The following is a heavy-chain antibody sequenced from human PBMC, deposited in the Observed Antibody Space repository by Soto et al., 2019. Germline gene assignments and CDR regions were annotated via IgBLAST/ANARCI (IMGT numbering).Heavy chain of an antibody. Sequence: TLSLTCTVSGGSINTYYWGWIRQPPGKGLEWIGSIYYSGSTYYNPSLKGRVTISVDTSKNQFSLKLSSVTAADTAVYYCMLGSGWKDFDYWGQGTLVTVS. D-gene: IGHD3-22*01. CDR2: IYYSGST. J-gene: IGHJ4*02. CDR1: GGSINTYY. V-gene: IGHV4-39*01. CDR3: MLGSGWKDFDY.